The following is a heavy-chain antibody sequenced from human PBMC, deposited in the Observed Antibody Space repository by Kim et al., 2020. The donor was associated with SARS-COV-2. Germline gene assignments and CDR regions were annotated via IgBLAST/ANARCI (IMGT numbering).Heavy chain of an antibody. J-gene: IGHJ3*02. CDR1: GGTFSSYA. V-gene: IGHV1-69*13. CDR2: IIPIFGTA. D-gene: IGHD3-22*01. Sequence: SVKVSCKASGGTFSSYAISWVRQAPGQGLEWMGGIIPIFGTANYAQKFQGRVTITADESTSTAYMELSSLRSEDTAVYYCARARIYYDSSGYYYFYAFDIWGQGTMVTVSS. CDR3: ARARIYYDSSGYYYFYAFDI.